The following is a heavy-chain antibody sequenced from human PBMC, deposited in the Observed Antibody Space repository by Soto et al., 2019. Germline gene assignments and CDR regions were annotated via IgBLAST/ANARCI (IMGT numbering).Heavy chain of an antibody. CDR1: GFTFSDYH. D-gene: IGHD6-13*01. V-gene: IGHV3-72*01. CDR3: VGSLQY. CDR2: ARNDPRASTT. Sequence: EMQLVESGGGLVQPGGSLRLTCAASGFTFSDYHMEWVRQAPAKGLEWIGRARNDPRASTTQHAASVRCRFITSRDDSEHLLYLQMNSLKTADTAVYYCVGSLQYWGQGTLVTVSS. J-gene: IGHJ4*02.